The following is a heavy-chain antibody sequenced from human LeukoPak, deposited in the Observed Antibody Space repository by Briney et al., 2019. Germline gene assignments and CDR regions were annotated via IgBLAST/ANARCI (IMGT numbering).Heavy chain of an antibody. CDR3: ARDFSAMYYYYGMDV. V-gene: IGHV1-18*01. CDR1: GYTFTSYG. Sequence: ASVKVSCKASGYTFTSYGISWVRQAPGQGLEWMGWISAYNGNTNYAQKLQGRVTMTTDTSTSTVYMELRSLRSDDTAVYYCARDFSAMYYYYGMDVWGQGTTVTVSS. D-gene: IGHD2-2*01. CDR2: ISAYNGNT. J-gene: IGHJ6*02.